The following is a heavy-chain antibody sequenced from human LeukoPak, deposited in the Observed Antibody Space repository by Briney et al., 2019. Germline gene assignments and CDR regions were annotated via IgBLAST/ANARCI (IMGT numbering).Heavy chain of an antibody. CDR2: INHSGST. D-gene: IGHD6-25*01. CDR3: ARRAGGYSSAYGAFDI. V-gene: IGHV4-34*01. CDR1: GGSFRGYY. J-gene: IGHJ3*02. Sequence: PSETLSLTCAVYGGSFRGYYWSWIRQPPGKGLEWIGEINHSGSTNYNPSLRSRVTMSVDTSKNQFSLKLSSVTAADTAVYYCARRAGGYSSAYGAFDIWGQGTMVTVSS.